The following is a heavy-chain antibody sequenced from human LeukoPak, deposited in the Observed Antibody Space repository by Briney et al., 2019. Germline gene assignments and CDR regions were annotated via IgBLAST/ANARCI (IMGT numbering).Heavy chain of an antibody. CDR3: ARRGYIVATITPTPYFDY. Sequence: SETLSLTCTVSGGSISSSSYYWGWIRQPPGKGLEWIGSIYYSGSTYYNPSLKSRVTISVDTSKNQFSLKLSSVTAADTAVYYCARRGYIVATITPTPYFDYWGQGTLVTVSS. D-gene: IGHD5-12*01. CDR1: GGSISSSSYY. V-gene: IGHV4-39*01. J-gene: IGHJ4*02. CDR2: IYYSGST.